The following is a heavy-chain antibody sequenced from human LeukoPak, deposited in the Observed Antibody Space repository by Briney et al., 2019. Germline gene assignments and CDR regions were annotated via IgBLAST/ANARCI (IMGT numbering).Heavy chain of an antibody. CDR1: GGSISSDNW. D-gene: IGHD1-26*01. Sequence: SQTLSLTCDLSGGSISSDNWWVWVRQPPGKGLEWIGEINHTERSNCNPSLKSRVSMSVDKSKNQFSLTLSSVTAADAALYYCVRGLYGSDSYWGQGSLVTVSS. CDR3: VRGLYGSDSY. CDR2: INHTERS. J-gene: IGHJ4*02. V-gene: IGHV4-4*02.